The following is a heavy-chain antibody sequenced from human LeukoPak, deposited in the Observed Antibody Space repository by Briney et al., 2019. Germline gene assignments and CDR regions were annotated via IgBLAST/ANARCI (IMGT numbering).Heavy chain of an antibody. CDR3: TTDPLYYYGSGSYYKTPENDAFDI. J-gene: IGHJ3*02. V-gene: IGHV3-15*01. D-gene: IGHD3-10*01. CDR1: GFTFSSYA. Sequence: GGSLRLSCAASGFTFSSYAMSWVRQAPGKGLEWVGRIKSKTDGGTTDYAAPVKGRFTISRDDSKNTLYLQMNSLKTEDTAVYYCTTDPLYYYGSGSYYKTPENDAFDIWGQGTMVTVSS. CDR2: IKSKTDGGTT.